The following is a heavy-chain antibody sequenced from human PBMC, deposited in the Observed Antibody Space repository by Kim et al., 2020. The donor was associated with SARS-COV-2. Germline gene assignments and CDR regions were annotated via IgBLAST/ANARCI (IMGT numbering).Heavy chain of an antibody. D-gene: IGHD6-19*01. J-gene: IGHJ4*02. Sequence: NYAQKLQGRVTMTTDAATSTAYMELRSLRSDDTAVYYCARGQGYSSGWGDYWGQGTLVTVSS. V-gene: IGHV1-18*01. CDR3: ARGQGYSSGWGDY.